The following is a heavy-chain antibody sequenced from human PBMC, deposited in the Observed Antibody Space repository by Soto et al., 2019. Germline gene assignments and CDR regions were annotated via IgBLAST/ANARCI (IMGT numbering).Heavy chain of an antibody. CDR1: GYTLTELS. CDR3: ATVSTTGYYFYGLDV. J-gene: IGHJ6*02. Sequence: QVQLVQSGAEVKKPGASVKVSCKVSGYTLTELSMHWVRQAPGQGLEWMGGFDPEHFKTVYAQNFQGRVTMTEDTSTDTAYMELSSLRSDDTALYFCATVSTTGYYFYGLDVWGQGTSVTVSS. CDR2: FDPEHFKT. V-gene: IGHV1-24*01. D-gene: IGHD1-1*01.